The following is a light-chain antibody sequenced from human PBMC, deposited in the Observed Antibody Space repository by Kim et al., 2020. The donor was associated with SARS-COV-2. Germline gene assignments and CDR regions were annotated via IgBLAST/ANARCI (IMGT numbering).Light chain of an antibody. V-gene: IGKV3-15*01. J-gene: IGKJ4*01. Sequence: VSPGERATLSCRASQSVSSNLAWYQQKPGQAPRLLIYGASTRATGIPARFSVGGSGTEFTLTISSLQSEDFAVYYCQQYNNWLRTFGRGTKVDIK. CDR3: QQYNNWLRT. CDR2: GAS. CDR1: QSVSSN.